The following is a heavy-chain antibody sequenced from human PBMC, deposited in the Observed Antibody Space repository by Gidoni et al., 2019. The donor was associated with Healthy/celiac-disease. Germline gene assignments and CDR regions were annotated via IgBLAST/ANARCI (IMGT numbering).Heavy chain of an antibody. CDR2: ISYDGSNK. CDR3: ARDPGPEWELLFGSSYFDY. Sequence: QVQLVESGGGVVQPGRSLSLSCAASGFTFSSYAMHWVRQAPGKGLEWVAVISYDGSNKYYADSVKGRFTISRDNSKNTLYLQMNSLRAEDTAVYYCARDPGPEWELLFGSSYFDYWGQGTLVTVSS. D-gene: IGHD1-26*01. J-gene: IGHJ4*02. CDR1: GFTFSSYA. V-gene: IGHV3-30-3*01.